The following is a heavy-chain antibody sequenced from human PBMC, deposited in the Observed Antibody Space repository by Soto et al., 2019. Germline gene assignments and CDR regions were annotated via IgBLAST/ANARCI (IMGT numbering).Heavy chain of an antibody. J-gene: IGHJ6*02. CDR3: AKDGSGYDYYYYYGIDV. D-gene: IGHD5-12*01. V-gene: IGHV3-30*18. CDR2: ISYDGSNK. Sequence: GGSLRLSCAASECTFSGYGLHLVRQAPGKGLEWVAVISYDGSNKYYADSVKGRFTISRDNSKNTLYLQMNSLRAEDTAVYYSAKDGSGYDYYYYYGIDVWGQGTTVTVSS. CDR1: ECTFSGYG.